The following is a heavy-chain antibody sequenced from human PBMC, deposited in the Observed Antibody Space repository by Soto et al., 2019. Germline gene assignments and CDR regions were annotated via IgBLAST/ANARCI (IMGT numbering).Heavy chain of an antibody. V-gene: IGHV4-34*01. D-gene: IGHD5-18*01. CDR3: ARGQIDRRIQRPYPRNYYSYGMYV. Sequence: QVQLQQWGAGLLKPSETLSLTCAVYGGSFSGYYWSWIRQPPGKGLEWMGESNHSGSTNYNPSLKSRVTISVDTSKNQFSLKLSSVTAADTAVYYCARGQIDRRIQRPYPRNYYSYGMYVWGQGTTVTVSS. CDR1: GGSFSGYY. CDR2: SNHSGST. J-gene: IGHJ6*02.